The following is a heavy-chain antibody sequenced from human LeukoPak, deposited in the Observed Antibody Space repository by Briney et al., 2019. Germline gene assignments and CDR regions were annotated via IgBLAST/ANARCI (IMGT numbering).Heavy chain of an antibody. D-gene: IGHD1-26*01. CDR1: GGSISSYY. CDR3: AGGGSYYSFYYFDY. Sequence: SETLSLTCTVSGGSISSYYWSWIRQPPGKGLQWIGYIYYSGSTNYNPSLKSRVTILVDTSKNQFSLKLSSVTAADTAVYYCAGGGSYYSFYYFDYWGQGTLVTVSS. CDR2: IYYSGST. V-gene: IGHV4-59*08. J-gene: IGHJ4*02.